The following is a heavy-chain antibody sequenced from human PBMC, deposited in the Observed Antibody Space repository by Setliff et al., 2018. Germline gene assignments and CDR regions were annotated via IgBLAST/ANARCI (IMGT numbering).Heavy chain of an antibody. J-gene: IGHJ4*02. V-gene: IGHV3-23*01. D-gene: IGHD1-26*01. CDR3: AGLMQNQNLIVGAR. Sequence: GGSLSPSCAASGFTFSTYAMGWVRQSPGKGREWVSGIIDGGDNRYYADSVKGRFSISRDNSKKTLYLQMSSLRAEDTAVYYCAGLMQNQNLIVGARWGRGTLDTVSS. CDR2: IIDGGDNR. CDR1: GFTFSTYA.